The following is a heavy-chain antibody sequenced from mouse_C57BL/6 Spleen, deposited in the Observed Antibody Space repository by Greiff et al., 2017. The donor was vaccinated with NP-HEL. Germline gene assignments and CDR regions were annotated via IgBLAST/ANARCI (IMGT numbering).Heavy chain of an antibody. Sequence: EVQLVESGGGLVQPKGSLKLSCAASGFSFNTYAMNWVRQAPGTGLEWVARIRSKSNNYATYYADSVKDRFTISRDDSESMLYLQMNNLKTEDTAMYYCVRQDGNYWYFDVWGTGTTVTVSS. D-gene: IGHD2-1*01. J-gene: IGHJ1*03. CDR1: GFSFNTYA. CDR3: VRQDGNYWYFDV. CDR2: IRSKSNNYAT. V-gene: IGHV10-1*01.